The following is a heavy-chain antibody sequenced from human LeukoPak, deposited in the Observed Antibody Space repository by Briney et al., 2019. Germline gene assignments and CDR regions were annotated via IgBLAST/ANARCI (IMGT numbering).Heavy chain of an antibody. J-gene: IGHJ6*02. Sequence: GGSLTLSCAASGFTFSSYSMNWVRQAPGKGLEWVSSISSSSSYIYYADSVKGRFTISRDNAKNSLYLQMNSLRAEDTAVYYCARDQGRRSGYPPGGGMDVWGQGTTVTVSS. CDR3: ARDQGRRSGYPPGGGMDV. CDR2: ISSSSSYI. D-gene: IGHD3-3*01. V-gene: IGHV3-21*01. CDR1: GFTFSSYS.